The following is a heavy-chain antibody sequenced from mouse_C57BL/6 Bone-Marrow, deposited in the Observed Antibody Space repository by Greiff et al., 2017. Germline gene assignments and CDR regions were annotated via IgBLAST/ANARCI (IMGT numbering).Heavy chain of an antibody. CDR1: GYTFTSYG. CDR3: AYGIFAY. Sequence: QVQLQQSGAELARPGASVKLSCKASGYTFTSYGISWVKQRTGQGLEWIGEIYPRSGNTYYNEKFKGKATLTADKSSSTAYMELRSLTSEDSAVYFCAYGIFAYWGQGTLVTVSA. V-gene: IGHV1-81*01. D-gene: IGHD1-1*01. CDR2: IYPRSGNT. J-gene: IGHJ3*01.